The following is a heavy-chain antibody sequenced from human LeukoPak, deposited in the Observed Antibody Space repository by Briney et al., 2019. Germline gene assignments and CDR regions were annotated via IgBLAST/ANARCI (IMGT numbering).Heavy chain of an antibody. J-gene: IGHJ4*02. D-gene: IGHD5-24*01. CDR1: GGTFSSYA. CDR3: ARDGDGYPYDY. CDR2: IIPIFGTA. V-gene: IGHV1-69*05. Sequence: SVKVSCKASGGTFSSYAISWVRQAPGQGLEWMGGIIPIFGTANYAQKFQGRVTMTRDTSTSTVYMELSSLRSEDTAVYYCARDGDGYPYDYWGQGTLVTVSS.